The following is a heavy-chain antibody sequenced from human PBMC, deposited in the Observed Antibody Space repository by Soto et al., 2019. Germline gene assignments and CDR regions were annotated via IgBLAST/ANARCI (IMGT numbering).Heavy chain of an antibody. V-gene: IGHV4-34*01. Sequence: QVQLQQWGAGLLKPSETLSLTCAVYGGSFSGYYWSWIRQPPGKGLEWIGELNHSGSTNYNPSLKSRVTLSVDTSKNQFSLKLSSVTAADTAVYYCARGKPVLLWFGESENWFDPWGQGTLVTVSS. CDR1: GGSFSGYY. D-gene: IGHD3-10*01. CDR3: ARGKPVLLWFGESENWFDP. J-gene: IGHJ5*02. CDR2: LNHSGST.